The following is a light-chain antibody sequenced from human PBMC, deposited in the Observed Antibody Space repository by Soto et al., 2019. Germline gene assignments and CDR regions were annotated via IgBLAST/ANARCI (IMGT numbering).Light chain of an antibody. V-gene: IGKV3-20*01. CDR3: QQYGGSPLT. Sequence: EIVLTQSPGTLSLSPGERATLSCMASQSVTRSYLAWYQQKPGQAPRLLIYDASSRATGISDRFSGSGSETDFTLTISRLEPEDFAVYYCQQYGGSPLTFGGGTKVEIK. CDR2: DAS. J-gene: IGKJ4*01. CDR1: QSVTRSY.